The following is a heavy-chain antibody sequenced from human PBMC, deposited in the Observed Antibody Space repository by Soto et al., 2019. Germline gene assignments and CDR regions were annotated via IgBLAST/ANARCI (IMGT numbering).Heavy chain of an antibody. CDR2: MNPNSGNT. Sequence: ASVKVSCKAPGYTFTRYEINCVRQATGQGLEWIGWMNPNSGNTGYAQKLQGRVTMTRNTSISTADMELSSLRSEHTAVYYGARAKGYDYGMDVWGEGTRVTVS. CDR1: GYTFTRYE. J-gene: IGHJ6*01. V-gene: IGHV1-8*01. CDR3: ARAKGYDYGMDV.